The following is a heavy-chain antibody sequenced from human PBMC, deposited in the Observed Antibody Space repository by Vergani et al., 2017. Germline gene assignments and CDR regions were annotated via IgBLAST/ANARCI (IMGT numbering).Heavy chain of an antibody. CDR3: ARWGNEKRLDS. CDR1: GFTSSYYG. CDR2: ISYDGTQK. D-gene: IGHD1-1*01. Sequence: QVHLVESGGGVVQPGRSLRLSCVVSGFTSSYYGMHWARQAPGKGLEWVAVISYDGTQKYYADSVKGRFTISRDNSKSTLYLQMNSLRTEDTAVYYCARWGNEKRLDSWGQGTLVTVSS. J-gene: IGHJ5*01. V-gene: IGHV3-30*03.